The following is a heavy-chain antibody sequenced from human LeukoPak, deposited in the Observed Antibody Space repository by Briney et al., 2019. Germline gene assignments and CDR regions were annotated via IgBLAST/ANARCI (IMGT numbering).Heavy chain of an antibody. J-gene: IGHJ4*02. D-gene: IGHD3-10*01. CDR3: ARMTVLLWFGGFDN. Sequence: ASVKVSCKASGYTFTSYGISWVRQAPGQGLEWMGWISAYNGDTNYAQKLQGRVTMTTDTSTSTAYMELRSLRSDDTAVYYCARMTVLLWFGGFDNWGQGTLVTVSS. CDR2: ISAYNGDT. V-gene: IGHV1-18*04. CDR1: GYTFTSYG.